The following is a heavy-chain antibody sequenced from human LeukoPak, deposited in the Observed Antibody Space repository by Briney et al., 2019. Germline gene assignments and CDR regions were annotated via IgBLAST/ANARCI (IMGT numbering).Heavy chain of an antibody. CDR3: AKDSSEYRTAYYFDY. V-gene: IGHV3-23*01. CDR2: ISGSGGST. CDR1: GFTFSSYA. J-gene: IGHJ4*02. D-gene: IGHD3-10*01. Sequence: GGSLRLSCAASGFTFSSYAMSWVRQAPGKGLEWVSAISGSGGSTYYADSVKGRFTISRDNSKNTLYLQMNSLRAEDTAVYYCAKDSSEYRTAYYFDYWGQGTLVTVSS.